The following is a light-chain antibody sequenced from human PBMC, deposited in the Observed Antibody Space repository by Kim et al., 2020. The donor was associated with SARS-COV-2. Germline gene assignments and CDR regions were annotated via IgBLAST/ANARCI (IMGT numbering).Light chain of an antibody. CDR1: QSVSNSY. CDR2: AVA. J-gene: IGKJ2*01. Sequence: SPGERATLSGRASQSVSNSYFAGYQQKPGQAPRLLIYAVARRATGIPDRFSGSGSGTDFTLTISRLEPEDFAVYYCQQYGSSPPYTFGQGTKLEI. V-gene: IGKV3-20*01. CDR3: QQYGSSPPYT.